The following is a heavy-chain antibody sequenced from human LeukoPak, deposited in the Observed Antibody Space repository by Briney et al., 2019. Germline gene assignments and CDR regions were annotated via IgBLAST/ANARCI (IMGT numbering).Heavy chain of an antibody. D-gene: IGHD6-19*01. Sequence: GGSLRLSCTASGCAFRNYYMDWIRQAPGKGLEWVAYISNSGSIIYNAESVKGRFTIARDNDKNSLHVQMNSRRAEDTALYSCARDLAMAGRDLDYWGQGDLVTVSS. J-gene: IGHJ4*02. CDR2: ISNSGSII. CDR1: GCAFRNYY. V-gene: IGHV3-11*01. CDR3: ARDLAMAGRDLDY.